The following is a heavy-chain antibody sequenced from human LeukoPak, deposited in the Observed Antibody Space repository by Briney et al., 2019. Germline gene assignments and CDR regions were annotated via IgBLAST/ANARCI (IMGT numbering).Heavy chain of an antibody. CDR2: ISAYNGNT. J-gene: IGHJ4*02. CDR3: ARNYDSSGYYSLPDFDY. D-gene: IGHD3-22*01. CDR1: GGTFSSYA. V-gene: IGHV1-18*01. Sequence: ASVKVSCKASGGTFSSYAISWVRQAPGQGLEWMGWISAYNGNTNYAQKLQGRVTMTTDTSTSTAYMELRSLRSDDTAVYYCARNYDSSGYYSLPDFDYWGQGTLVTVSS.